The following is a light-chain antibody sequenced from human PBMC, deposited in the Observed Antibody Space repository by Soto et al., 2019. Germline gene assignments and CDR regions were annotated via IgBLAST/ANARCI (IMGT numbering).Light chain of an antibody. V-gene: IGKV1-5*01. CDR1: QSIKNW. CDR3: QQYNKWPRT. Sequence: DIQMTQSPSTLSASVGDRVTITCRASQSIKNWLAWYQQKPGTAPKFLIYDASTLESGVPSRFSGSGSGTEFTLTISSLQSEDFAIYYCQQYNKWPRTFGQGTKVDIK. J-gene: IGKJ1*01. CDR2: DAS.